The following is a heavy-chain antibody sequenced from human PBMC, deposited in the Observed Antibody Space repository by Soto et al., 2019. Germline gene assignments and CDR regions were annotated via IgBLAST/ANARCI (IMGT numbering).Heavy chain of an antibody. J-gene: IGHJ6*02. CDR1: GYTFTSYA. Sequence: VASVKVSFKASGYTFTSYAMHWVRPAPGQRLEWMGWINAGNGNTKYSQKFQGRVTITRDTSASTAYMELSSLRSEDTAVYYCAGDKGLVVAGSYYCYCGMDVWGQGTTVTVSS. V-gene: IGHV1-3*01. CDR2: INAGNGNT. CDR3: AGDKGLVVAGSYYCYCGMDV. D-gene: IGHD2-15*01.